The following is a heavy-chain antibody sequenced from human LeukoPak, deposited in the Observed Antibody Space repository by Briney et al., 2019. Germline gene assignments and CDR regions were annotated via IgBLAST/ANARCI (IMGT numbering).Heavy chain of an antibody. V-gene: IGHV4-59*01. J-gene: IGHJ4*02. CDR3: ASSRTLRTKPFDY. CDR1: GGSISSYY. Sequence: SETLSLTCTVSGGSISSYYWSWIRQPPGKGLEWIGYIYYSGSTNYNPSLKSRVTISVDTSKNQFSLKLSSVTAADTAVYYCASSRTLRTKPFDYWGQGTLVTVSS. D-gene: IGHD4-17*01. CDR2: IYYSGST.